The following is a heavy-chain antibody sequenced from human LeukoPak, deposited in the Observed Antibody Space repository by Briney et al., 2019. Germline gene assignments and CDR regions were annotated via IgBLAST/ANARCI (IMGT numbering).Heavy chain of an antibody. CDR1: GGSISSSSYY. CDR3: ASEYSSSSPPDY. CDR2: IYYSGST. D-gene: IGHD6-6*01. Sequence: SETLSLTCTVSGGSISSSSYYWGWIRQPPGKGLEWIGSIYYSGSTYYNPSLKSRVTISVDTSKNQFSLKLSSVTAADTAVYYCASEYSSSSPPDYWGQGTLVTVSS. J-gene: IGHJ4*02. V-gene: IGHV4-39*01.